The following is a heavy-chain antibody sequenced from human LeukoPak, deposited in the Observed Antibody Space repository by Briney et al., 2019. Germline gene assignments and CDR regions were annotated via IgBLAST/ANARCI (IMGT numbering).Heavy chain of an antibody. D-gene: IGHD6-19*01. CDR1: GFTFSSYS. CDR3: ARAIKAVAGTFHRDYYFNY. Sequence: GGSLRLSCAASGFTFSSYSMNWVRQAPGKGLEWVSYISSSSSSTIYYADSVKGRFTISRDNSKNTLYLQMNSLRAEDTAVYYCARAIKAVAGTFHRDYYFNYWGQGTLVTVSS. J-gene: IGHJ4*02. V-gene: IGHV3-48*01. CDR2: ISSSSSSTI.